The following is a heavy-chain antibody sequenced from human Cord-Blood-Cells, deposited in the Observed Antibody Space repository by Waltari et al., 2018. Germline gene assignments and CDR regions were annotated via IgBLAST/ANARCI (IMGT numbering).Heavy chain of an antibody. Sequence: QVQLQESGPGLVKPSQTLSLTCTVSGGSISSGGYYWSWIRQHPGKGLEWIGYIYYSGSTYYSPSLNSRVTISVDTSKNQFSLRLGVVTAADTAVYYCARVLTTVLDFQHWGQGTLVTVSS. CDR1: GGSISSGGYY. J-gene: IGHJ1*01. CDR3: ARVLTTVLDFQH. CDR2: IYYSGST. V-gene: IGHV4-31*03. D-gene: IGHD4-17*01.